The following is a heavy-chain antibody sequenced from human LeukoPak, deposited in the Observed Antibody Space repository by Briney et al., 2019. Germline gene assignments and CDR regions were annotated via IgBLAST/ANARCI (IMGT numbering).Heavy chain of an antibody. CDR2: IHSVGHT. J-gene: IGHJ2*01. CDR3: ARHITNSGSAFDL. V-gene: IGHV4-59*08. CDR1: DDSISSFY. D-gene: IGHD3-10*01. Sequence: SETLSLTCTVYDDSISSFYWGWIRQPPGKGLEWIGYIHSVGHTNYNPSLKSRVSMSIDTSKKQFSLKVTSVTATDTAISYCARHITNSGSAFDLWGRGTLVTVSS.